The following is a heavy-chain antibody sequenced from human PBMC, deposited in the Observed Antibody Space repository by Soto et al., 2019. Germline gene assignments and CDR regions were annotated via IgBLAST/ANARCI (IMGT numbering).Heavy chain of an antibody. Sequence: EVQLLESGGGLVQPGGSLRLSCAASGFTFSSYAMSWVRQAPGKGLEWVSAISGSGGSTYYADSVKGRFTISRDNSKNTLFLQMNSLRAEDTAVYYCAKDYVGATPVPLYYFDYWGQGTLVTVSS. CDR2: ISGSGGST. D-gene: IGHD1-26*01. CDR3: AKDYVGATPVPLYYFDY. V-gene: IGHV3-23*01. CDR1: GFTFSSYA. J-gene: IGHJ4*02.